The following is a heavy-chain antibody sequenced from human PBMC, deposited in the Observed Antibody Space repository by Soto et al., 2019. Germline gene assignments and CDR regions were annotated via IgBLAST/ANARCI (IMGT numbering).Heavy chain of an antibody. J-gene: IGHJ4*02. Sequence: GGSLRLSCVASGFTFSNYAMHWVRQAPGKGLEWVAVILYDGSNKYHADSVKDRFTISRDNSKNTLYLQMNSLRVEDTAVYYCAKDNEEWALGDFSPDYWGQGTLVTVSS. CDR3: AKDNEEWALGDFSPDY. CDR1: GFTFSNYA. CDR2: ILYDGSNK. D-gene: IGHD2-21*02. V-gene: IGHV3-30*18.